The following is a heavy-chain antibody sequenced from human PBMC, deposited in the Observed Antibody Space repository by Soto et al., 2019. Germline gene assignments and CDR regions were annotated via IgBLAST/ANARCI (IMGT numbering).Heavy chain of an antibody. CDR2: IYFDGGNK. CDR1: GFSFSNSN. Sequence: GGSLRLSCAASGFSFSNSNMHWVRQAPGRGLDWVAGIYFDGGNKYYAESVKGRFTISRDNSKNTLYLQMNSLRAEDKAVYYCEREMARIHPPFDNWGQGALVTVSS. V-gene: IGHV3-33*01. D-gene: IGHD5-12*01. CDR3: EREMARIHPPFDN. J-gene: IGHJ4*02.